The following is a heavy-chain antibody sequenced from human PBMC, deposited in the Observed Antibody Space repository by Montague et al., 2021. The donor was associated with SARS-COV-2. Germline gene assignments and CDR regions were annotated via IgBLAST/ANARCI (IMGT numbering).Heavy chain of an antibody. Sequence: SETLSLTCTVYGGSISSSSYYWGWIRQPPGKGLEWIGSIYDSGSTYSNPTLKSRVTISVDTSKNQFSLKLSSATAADTAVYYCASGRIYGSGSYYNAFLLVGVWGQGTLVTVSS. CDR2: IYDSGST. D-gene: IGHD3-10*01. CDR3: ASGRIYGSGSYYNAFLLVGV. CDR1: GGSISSSSYY. J-gene: IGHJ4*02. V-gene: IGHV4-39*01.